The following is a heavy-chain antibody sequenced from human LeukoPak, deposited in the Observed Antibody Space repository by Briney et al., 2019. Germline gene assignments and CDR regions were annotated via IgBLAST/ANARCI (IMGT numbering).Heavy chain of an antibody. V-gene: IGHV4-4*07. CDR2: IYTSGST. J-gene: IGHJ4*02. D-gene: IGHD3-3*01. Sequence: SETLSLTCTVSGGSISSYYWSWIRQPAGKGLEWIGRIYTSGSTNYNPSLKSRVTISVDTSKNQFSLKLSSVTAADTAVYYCARGNYDFWSGYSFVDYWGQGTLVTVSS. CDR1: GGSISSYY. CDR3: ARGNYDFWSGYSFVDY.